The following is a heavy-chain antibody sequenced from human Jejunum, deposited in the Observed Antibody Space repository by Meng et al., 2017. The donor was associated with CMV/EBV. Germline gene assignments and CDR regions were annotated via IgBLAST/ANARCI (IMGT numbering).Heavy chain of an antibody. V-gene: IGHV1-8*01. J-gene: IGHJ5*01. CDR3: ARRRNWFDS. Sequence: RVSCKATGCHFTKYEIYGGRQATGQGAEWMGWVNPNRGKTGYAQKFQDRQVMSRNSSIDTAYMELSSLRSDDTAVYYCARRRNWFDSWGQGTLVTVSS. CDR2: VNPNRGKT. CDR1: GCHFTKYE.